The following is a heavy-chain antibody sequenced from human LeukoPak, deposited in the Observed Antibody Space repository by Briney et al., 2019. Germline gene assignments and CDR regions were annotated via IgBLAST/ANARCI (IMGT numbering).Heavy chain of an antibody. Sequence: SETLCLTCTVSGGSISSSSYYWGWIRQPPGKGLEWIGSIYYSGSTYYKPSLKSRVTISVDTSKNQSSLKLSSVTAADTSVYYCARQKLGYCSSTSCPTAFDIWGQGTMVTVSS. CDR1: GGSISSSSYY. CDR2: IYYSGST. D-gene: IGHD2-2*01. J-gene: IGHJ3*02. V-gene: IGHV4-39*01. CDR3: ARQKLGYCSSTSCPTAFDI.